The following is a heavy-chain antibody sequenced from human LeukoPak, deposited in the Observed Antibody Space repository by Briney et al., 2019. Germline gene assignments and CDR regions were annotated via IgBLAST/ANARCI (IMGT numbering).Heavy chain of an antibody. CDR2: IDSNGGGA. D-gene: IGHD6-13*01. Sequence: GGSLILSCAASGFTFTTYAMSWVRQVPGKGLVWVSRIDSNGGGATYADSVKGRFTTSRDNGNNTMYLQMNSLRAEDTAIYYCARAKYSSRWSLDYWGQGALVTVSS. CDR1: GFTFTTYA. J-gene: IGHJ4*02. V-gene: IGHV3-74*03. CDR3: ARAKYSSRWSLDY.